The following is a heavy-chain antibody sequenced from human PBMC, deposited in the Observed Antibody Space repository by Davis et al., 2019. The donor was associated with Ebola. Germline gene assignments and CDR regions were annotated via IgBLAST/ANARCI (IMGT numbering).Heavy chain of an antibody. Sequence: GESLKISCAASGFTFSSYWMSWVRQAPGKGLEWVANIKQDGNEKYYVDSVKGRFTISRDNAKNSLYLQMNSLRAEDTAVYYCARDSPVGDFWSGYYNYWGQGTLVTVSS. D-gene: IGHD3-3*01. CDR1: GFTFSSYW. CDR3: ARDSPVGDFWSGYYNY. J-gene: IGHJ4*02. CDR2: IKQDGNEK. V-gene: IGHV3-7*03.